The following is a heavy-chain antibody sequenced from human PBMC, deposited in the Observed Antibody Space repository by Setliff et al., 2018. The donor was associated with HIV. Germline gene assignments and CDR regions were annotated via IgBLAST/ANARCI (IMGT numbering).Heavy chain of an antibody. CDR2: INHSGST. V-gene: IGHV4-34*01. J-gene: IGHJ5*02. D-gene: IGHD3-10*01. Sequence: LSLTCAVYGGSFSGYYWSWIRQPPGKGLEWIGEINHSGSTSYNPSLKSRVTISVGTSKNQFSLKVRSLTAADTGLYYCARVKSIKTTLVRLWPRFDLWGQGTQVTVSS. CDR1: GGSFSGYY. CDR3: ARVKSIKTTLVRLWPRFDL.